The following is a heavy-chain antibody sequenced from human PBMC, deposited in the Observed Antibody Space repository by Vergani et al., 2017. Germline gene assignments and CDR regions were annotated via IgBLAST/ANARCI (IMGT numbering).Heavy chain of an antibody. D-gene: IGHD3-10*01. CDR3: AREDSYYGSGSWAYYFDY. J-gene: IGHJ4*02. V-gene: IGHV3-7*01. CDR1: GFTFSSYW. CDR2: IKQDGIEK. Sequence: EVQLLESGGGLVQPGGSLRLSCAASGFTFSSYWMSWVRQAPGKGLEWVANIKQDGIEKYYVDSVKGRFTLSRDKAKNSLYLQMNSLRAEDTAVYYCAREDSYYGSGSWAYYFDYWGQGTLVTVSS.